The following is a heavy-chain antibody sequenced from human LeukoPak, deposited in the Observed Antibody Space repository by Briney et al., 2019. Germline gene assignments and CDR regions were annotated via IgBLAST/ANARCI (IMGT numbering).Heavy chain of an antibody. CDR1: GYTFATYF. J-gene: IGHJ4*02. D-gene: IGHD3-3*01. Sequence: GASMKVSCKASGYTFATYFMHWVRQAPGQGLEWMGIINPTGGSTTYAQKFQGRVTMTTDTSTSTAYMELRSLRSDDTAVYYCARTMYYDFWSGYFWWGQGTLVTVSS. V-gene: IGHV1-46*01. CDR3: ARTMYYDFWSGYFW. CDR2: INPTGGST.